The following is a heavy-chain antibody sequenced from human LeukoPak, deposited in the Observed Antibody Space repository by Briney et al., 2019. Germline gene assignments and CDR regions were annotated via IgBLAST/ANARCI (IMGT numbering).Heavy chain of an antibody. J-gene: IGHJ6*02. CDR1: GFTFSSYA. V-gene: IGHV3-30-3*01. CDR3: ARGGDFWSGYKTHEYGLDV. CDR2: ISYDGSKK. Sequence: GGSLRLTCAASGFTFSSYAMHWVRQAPGKGLEWVAVISYDGSKKYHADSVKGRFTISRDNSNKMQYLEMDSLRADDTAVYYCARGGDFWSGYKTHEYGLDVWGQGTTVTVSS. D-gene: IGHD3-3*01.